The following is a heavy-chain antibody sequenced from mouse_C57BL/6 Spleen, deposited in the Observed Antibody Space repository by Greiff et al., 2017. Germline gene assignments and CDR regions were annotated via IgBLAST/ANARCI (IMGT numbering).Heavy chain of an antibody. Sequence: EVKLVESGGGLVQSGRSLRLSCATSGFTFSDFYMEWVRQAPGKGLEWIAASRNKANDYTTEYSASVKGRFIVSRDTSQSILYLQMNALRAEDTAIYYCARDGVSNSYASDYWGQGTSVTVSS. CDR3: ARDGVSNSYASDY. CDR2: SRNKANDYTT. V-gene: IGHV7-1*01. D-gene: IGHD2-5*01. J-gene: IGHJ4*01. CDR1: GFTFSDFY.